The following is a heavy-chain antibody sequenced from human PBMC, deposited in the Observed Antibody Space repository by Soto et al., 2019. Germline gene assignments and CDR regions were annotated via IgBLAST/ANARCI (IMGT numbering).Heavy chain of an antibody. V-gene: IGHV3-48*01. Sequence: GGSLRLSCAASGFTFSSYSMNWVRQAPGKGLEWVSYISSSSSTIYYADSVKGRFTISRDNAKNSLYLQMNSLRAEDTAVYYCARDPPHYYGSGSHDAFDIWGQGTMVT. CDR3: ARDPPHYYGSGSHDAFDI. CDR2: ISSSSSTI. D-gene: IGHD3-10*01. J-gene: IGHJ3*02. CDR1: GFTFSSYS.